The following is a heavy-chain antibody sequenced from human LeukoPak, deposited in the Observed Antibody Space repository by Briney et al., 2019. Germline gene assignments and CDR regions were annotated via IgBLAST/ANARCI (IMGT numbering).Heavy chain of an antibody. CDR2: ISSSSSTI. CDR3: ATTRGFFNY. J-gene: IGHJ4*02. D-gene: IGHD3-10*01. CDR1: GFTFSSYT. V-gene: IGHV3-48*02. Sequence: PGGSLRLSCAASGFTFSSYTMNWVRQAPGKGLEWVSYISSSSSTIDYADSVKGRFTISRDNAENSVFLQMISLRDEDTAVYYCATTRGFFNYWGQGTLVTVSS.